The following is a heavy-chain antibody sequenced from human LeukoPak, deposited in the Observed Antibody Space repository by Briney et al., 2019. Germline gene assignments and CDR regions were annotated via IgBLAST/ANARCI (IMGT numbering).Heavy chain of an antibody. CDR2: ISGSGAST. D-gene: IGHD1-14*01. Sequence: GGSLRLSCAASGFTFSSYAMGWVRQAPEKGLEWVSGISGSGASTYYADSVKGRFTISRDNSKNTLYLQMNSLRAEDTAVYYCAKRNRTTMATDWGQGTLVTVSP. J-gene: IGHJ4*02. V-gene: IGHV3-23*01. CDR1: GFTFSSYA. CDR3: AKRNRTTMATD.